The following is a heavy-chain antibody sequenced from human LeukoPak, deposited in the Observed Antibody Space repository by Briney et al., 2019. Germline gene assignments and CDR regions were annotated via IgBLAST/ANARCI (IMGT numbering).Heavy chain of an antibody. CDR1: RYTFTGYY. V-gene: IGHV1-2*02. CDR3: ARSGDYGFNYFDP. CDR2: INPNSGGT. D-gene: IGHD4-17*01. Sequence: ASVKVSCKASRYTFTGYYIHWLRQAPGQGLEWMGWINPNSGGTNYAQKFQGRVTMTWDTSISTAYMELGRLRSDDTAAYYCARSGDYGFNYFDPWGQGTLVTVSS. J-gene: IGHJ5*02.